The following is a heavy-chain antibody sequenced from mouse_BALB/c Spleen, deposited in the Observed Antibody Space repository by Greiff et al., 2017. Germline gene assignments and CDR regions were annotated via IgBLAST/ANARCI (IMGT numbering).Heavy chain of an antibody. J-gene: IGHJ4*01. Sequence: EVQLVESGGDLVKPGGSLKLSCAASGFTFSSYGMSWVRQTPDKRLEWVATISSGGSYTYYPDSVKGRFTISRDNAKNTLYLQMSSLKSEDTAMYYCARQKLSSYAMDYWGQGTSVTVSS. V-gene: IGHV5-6*01. CDR2: ISSGGSYT. CDR3: ARQKLSSYAMDY. D-gene: IGHD1-1*02. CDR1: GFTFSSYG.